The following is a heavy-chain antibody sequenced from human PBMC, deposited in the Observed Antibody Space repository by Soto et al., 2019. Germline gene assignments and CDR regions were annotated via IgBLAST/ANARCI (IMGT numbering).Heavy chain of an antibody. Sequence: QVHLQESGAGLVKPSETLSLTCTVSGGSISSYYWTWIRQPPGKGLEWIGYVYYSGSTSYNPSLKSRVTISVDTSKTHFSLNLSSVTAADTAVYYCPRLNKATGTDYWGQGTLVTVSS. D-gene: IGHD6-13*01. V-gene: IGHV4-59*08. CDR2: VYYSGST. CDR1: GGSISSYY. J-gene: IGHJ4*02. CDR3: PRLNKATGTDY.